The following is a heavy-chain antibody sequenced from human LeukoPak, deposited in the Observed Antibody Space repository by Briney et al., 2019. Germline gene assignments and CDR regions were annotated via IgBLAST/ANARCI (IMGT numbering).Heavy chain of an antibody. CDR3: ASDGCTTTTCTTLGGFNH. CDR1: GFPFKVYW. D-gene: IGHD2/OR15-2a*01. J-gene: IGHJ5*02. Sequence: PGGSLRLSCAASGFPFKVYWMSWVRQAPGKGLEWVANINQDESESHYVDSVKGRFTISRDSTKNSLYLEMNSLRAEDTAVYYCASDGCTTTTCTTLGGFNHWGQGTLVTVSS. V-gene: IGHV3-7*01. CDR2: INQDESES.